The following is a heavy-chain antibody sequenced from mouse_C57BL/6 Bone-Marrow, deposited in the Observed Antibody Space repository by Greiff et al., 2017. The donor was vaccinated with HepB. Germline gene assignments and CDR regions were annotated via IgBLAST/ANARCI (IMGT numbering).Heavy chain of an antibody. CDR3: ALREGYAMDY. J-gene: IGHJ4*01. CDR2: INPSTGGT. V-gene: IGHV1-42*01. CDR1: GYSFTGYY. Sequence: EVQLQQSGPELVKPGASVKISCKASGYSFTGYYMNWVKQSPEKSLEWIGEINPSTGGTTYNQKFKAKATLTVDKSSSTAYMQLKGLTSEDSAVYYCALREGYAMDYWGQGTSVTVSS.